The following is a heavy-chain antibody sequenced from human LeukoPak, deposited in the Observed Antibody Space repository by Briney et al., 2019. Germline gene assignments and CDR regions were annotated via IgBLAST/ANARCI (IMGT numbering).Heavy chain of an antibody. CDR3: VKPDSSGWLRYYFDY. V-gene: IGHV3-64D*06. CDR2: ISSDGGGA. Sequence: GGSVRLSCSASGFTFSNYAMHWVRQAPGKGLEYVSAISSDGGGAYYADSVKGRFTISRDNSKNTLYLQMSSLRAADTALYYCVKPDSSGWLRYYFDYWGQGTLVTASS. CDR1: GFTFSNYA. D-gene: IGHD6-19*01. J-gene: IGHJ4*02.